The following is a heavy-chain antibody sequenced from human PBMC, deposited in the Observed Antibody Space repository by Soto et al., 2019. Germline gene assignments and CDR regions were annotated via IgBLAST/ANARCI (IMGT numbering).Heavy chain of an antibody. CDR2: ISSSSSYI. D-gene: IGHD2-2*01. Sequence: GGSLRLSCAASGFTFSSYSMNWVRQAPGKGLEWVSSISSSSSYIYYADSVKGRFTISRDNAKNSLYLQMNSLRAEDTAVYYCARDPGIWVVPAANGDDAFDIWGQGTMVTVSS. J-gene: IGHJ3*02. CDR3: ARDPGIWVVPAANGDDAFDI. CDR1: GFTFSSYS. V-gene: IGHV3-21*01.